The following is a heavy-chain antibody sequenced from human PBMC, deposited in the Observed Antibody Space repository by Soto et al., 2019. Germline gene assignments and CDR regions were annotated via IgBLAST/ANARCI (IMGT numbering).Heavy chain of an antibody. CDR2: IDGSGTTK. CDR1: GFTFNDFE. V-gene: IGHV3-48*03. CDR3: ARGFGRFNY. Sequence: EVQLLESGGGLVQPGGSLRLSCGVSGFTFNDFEMNWVRQAPGKGLEWLAYIDGSGTTKKYADSVRGRFTISRDNPNNSLFLPMSSLSAAHTAIYYCARGFGRFNYWGQGTLVSVSS. D-gene: IGHD3-10*01. J-gene: IGHJ4*02.